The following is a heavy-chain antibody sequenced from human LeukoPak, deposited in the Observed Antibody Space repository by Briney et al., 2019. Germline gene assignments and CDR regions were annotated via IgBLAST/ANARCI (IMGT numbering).Heavy chain of an antibody. J-gene: IGHJ2*01. CDR2: INYSGST. D-gene: IGHD3-10*01. V-gene: IGHV4-39*07. CDR3: VRRGVLWFGELSYYYFDL. Sequence: SETLSLTCTVSGGSISSSSYYWGWIRQPPGKGLEWIGNINYSGSTYYNPSLKSRVTISVDTSKNQFSLKLNSVTAADTAVYYCVRRGVLWFGELSYYYFDLWGRGTLVAVSS. CDR1: GGSISSSSYY.